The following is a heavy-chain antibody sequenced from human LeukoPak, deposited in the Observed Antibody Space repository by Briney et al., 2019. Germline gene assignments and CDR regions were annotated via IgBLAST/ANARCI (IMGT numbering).Heavy chain of an antibody. CDR3: AKGVTYSFDY. V-gene: IGHV3-30*02. CDR2: IRLDGSNK. CDR1: GFTFSSCG. Sequence: AGGSLRLSCAASGFTFSSCGMHWVRQAPGKGLEGVAFIRLDGSNKYYADSVKGRFTISRDNSKNTLYLQMNSLRAEDTSVYYCAKGVTYSFDYWGQGTLVTVSS. J-gene: IGHJ4*02. D-gene: IGHD4-11*01.